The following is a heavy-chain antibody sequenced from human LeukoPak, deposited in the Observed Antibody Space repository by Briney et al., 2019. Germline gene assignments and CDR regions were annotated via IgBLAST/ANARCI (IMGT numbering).Heavy chain of an antibody. J-gene: IGHJ4*02. CDR1: GFTFQNYG. Sequence: GGSLRLSCVVSGFTFQNYGMSWVRQAPGKGLEWVSSIRDSGGSAYYADSVQGRFTISRDNSMNTLYLQMNSLRAEDTAVYYCVRGWSGYYAVDYWGQGTLVTVSS. CDR2: IRDSGGSA. D-gene: IGHD3-3*01. CDR3: VRGWSGYYAVDY. V-gene: IGHV3-23*01.